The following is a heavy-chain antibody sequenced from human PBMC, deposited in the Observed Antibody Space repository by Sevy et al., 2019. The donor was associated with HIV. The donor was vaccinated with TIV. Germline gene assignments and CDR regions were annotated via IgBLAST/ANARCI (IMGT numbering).Heavy chain of an antibody. CDR1: GGSISSSSYY. V-gene: IGHV4-39*01. CDR2: IYYSGST. J-gene: IGHJ5*02. D-gene: IGHD7-27*01. CDR3: ASELTGDNWFDP. Sequence: SETLSLTCTVSGGSISSSSYYWGWIRQPLGKGLEWIGSIYYSGSTYYNPSLKSRVTISVDTSKNQFSLKLSSVTAADTAVYYCASELTGDNWFDPWGQGTLVTVSS.